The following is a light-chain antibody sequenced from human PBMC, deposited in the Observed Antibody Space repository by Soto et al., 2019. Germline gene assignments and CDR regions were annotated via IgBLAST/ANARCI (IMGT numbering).Light chain of an antibody. Sequence: EIVLTQSPATLSSSPGERAIISCRASQSVSTYLAWYQQKPGQAPRLLIYDTSTRATGIPARFSGSGSGTKFTLTISSLQSGDFSVYYCQQYADWPRTFGQGTKVDI. CDR1: QSVSTY. J-gene: IGKJ1*01. V-gene: IGKV3-15*01. CDR2: DTS. CDR3: QQYADWPRT.